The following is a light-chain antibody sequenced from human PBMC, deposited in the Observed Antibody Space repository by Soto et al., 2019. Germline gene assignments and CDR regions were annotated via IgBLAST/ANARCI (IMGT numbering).Light chain of an antibody. CDR1: SSNIGAGYH. Sequence: QSVLTQPPSVSGAPGQRVTISCTGTSSNIGAGYHVHWYQQHPGIAPKLLISHNNNRPSGVPDRFSGSKSGNTASLTVSGLQAEDEADYYCLSYAGTAYVFGTGTKVTVL. CDR2: HNN. J-gene: IGLJ1*01. CDR3: LSYAGTAYV. V-gene: IGLV1-40*01.